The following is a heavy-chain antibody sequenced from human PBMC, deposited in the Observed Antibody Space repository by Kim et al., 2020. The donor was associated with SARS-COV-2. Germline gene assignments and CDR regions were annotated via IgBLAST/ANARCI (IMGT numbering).Heavy chain of an antibody. D-gene: IGHD4-4*01. V-gene: IGHV1-69*04. J-gene: IGHJ4*02. CDR1: GGTFSSYA. CDR2: IIPILGIA. CDR3: ARMTTVTTFIDY. Sequence: SVKVSCKASGGTFSSYAISWVRQAPGQGLEWMGRIIPILGIANYAQKFQGRVTITADKSTSTAYMELSSLRSEDTGVYYCARMTTVTTFIDYWGQGTLVTVSS.